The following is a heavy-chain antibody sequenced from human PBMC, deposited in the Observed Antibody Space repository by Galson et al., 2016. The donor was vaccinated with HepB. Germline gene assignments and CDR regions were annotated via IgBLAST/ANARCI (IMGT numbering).Heavy chain of an antibody. CDR1: GDSIARGSYF. D-gene: IGHD3-10*01. V-gene: IGHV4-39*01. J-gene: IGHJ4*02. CDR3: ARLTITTTARFYDF. Sequence: SETLSLTCIVSGDSIARGSYFWGWIRQPPGQGLEWIGSTNYSENIYYNPSLKSRVTLSVETSKNQISLKLSSVTATDTAVYYCARLTITTTARFYDFWGQGILVSVSS. CDR2: TNYSENI.